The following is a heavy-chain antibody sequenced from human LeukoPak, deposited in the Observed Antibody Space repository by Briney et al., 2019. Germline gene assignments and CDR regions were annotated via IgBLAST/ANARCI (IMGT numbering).Heavy chain of an antibody. CDR1: GYTFTDYD. CDR2: VDPEDGET. J-gene: IGHJ4*01. D-gene: IGHD1-1*01. CDR3: ATLELERRPVIDY. Sequence: ASVKVSCKVSGYTFTDYDMHWVQQAPGKGLEWMGLVDPEDGETIYAEKFQGRVTITADTSTDTAYMELSSLRSEDTAVYYCATLELERRPVIDYWGPGTLVSVSS. V-gene: IGHV1-69-2*01.